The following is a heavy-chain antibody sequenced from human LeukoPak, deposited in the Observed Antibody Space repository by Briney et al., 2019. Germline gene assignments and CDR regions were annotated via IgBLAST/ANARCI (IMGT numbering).Heavy chain of an antibody. V-gene: IGHV3-21*01. Sequence: PGGSLRLSCAASGLTFSGYTMNWVRRAPGKGLEWVSSISSSSSYIYYADSVKGRFTISRDNAKNSLYLQMNSLRAEDTAVYYCARGVGMAAVGRFVNYFDYWGQGTLVTVSS. CDR1: GLTFSGYT. D-gene: IGHD6-13*01. CDR3: ARGVGMAAVGRFVNYFDY. J-gene: IGHJ4*02. CDR2: ISSSSSYI.